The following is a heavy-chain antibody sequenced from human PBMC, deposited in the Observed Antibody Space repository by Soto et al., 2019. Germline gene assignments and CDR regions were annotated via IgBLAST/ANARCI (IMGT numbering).Heavy chain of an antibody. V-gene: IGHV3-23*01. CDR2: IGVSGDT. CDR3: ARNYYFDF. Sequence: GGSLRLSCVASGFTFNIFAMSWVRQAPGKGLEWVSSIGVSGDTYYADSVKGRFTISRDNSKNSLSLQMNSLRAEDAAVYYCARNYYFDFWGQGTLVTVSS. CDR1: GFTFNIFA. J-gene: IGHJ4*02.